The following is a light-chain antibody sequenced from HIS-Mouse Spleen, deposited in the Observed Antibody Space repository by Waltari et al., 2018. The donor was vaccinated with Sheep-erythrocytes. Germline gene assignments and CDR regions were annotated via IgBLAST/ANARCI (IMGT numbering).Light chain of an antibody. CDR3: CSYAGSSTPWV. V-gene: IGLV2-23*01. CDR1: STDVGRYNL. J-gene: IGLJ3*02. CDR2: EGS. Sequence: QSALTQPASVSGSPGQSITISCTGTSTDVGRYNLVPWYQQHPGKAPKLMIYEGSKRPSGVSNRFSGSKSGTTASLTISGLQAEDEADYYCCSYAGSSTPWVFGGGTKLTVL.